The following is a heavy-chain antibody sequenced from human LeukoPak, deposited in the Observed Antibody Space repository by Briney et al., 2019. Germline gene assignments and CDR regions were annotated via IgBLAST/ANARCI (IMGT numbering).Heavy chain of an antibody. CDR2: IKSKTDGGTT. CDR3: TTGIPGAEDAFDI. CDR1: GFTFSNAW. V-gene: IGHV3-15*01. D-gene: IGHD2-21*01. Sequence: GGSLRLSCAASGFTFSNAWMSWVRQAPGKGLEWVGRIKSKTDGGTTDYAAPVKGRFTISRDDSKNTLYLQMNSLKTEDTAVYYCTTGIPGAEDAFDIWGQGTMVTVSP. J-gene: IGHJ3*02.